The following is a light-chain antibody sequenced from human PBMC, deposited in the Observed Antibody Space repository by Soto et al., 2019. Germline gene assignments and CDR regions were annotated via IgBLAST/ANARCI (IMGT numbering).Light chain of an antibody. V-gene: IGKV4-1*01. CDR2: WAS. CDR1: QTVLYSSDNKNY. Sequence: DVVMTQSPDSLVVSLGERATINCKSSQTVLYSSDNKNYLAWYQQKPGQSPKLLIYWASTRESGVPDRFSGSGSGTDFTLSISSLQAEDVAVYYCQQYYSIPPTFGQGTRLEI. J-gene: IGKJ5*01. CDR3: QQYYSIPPT.